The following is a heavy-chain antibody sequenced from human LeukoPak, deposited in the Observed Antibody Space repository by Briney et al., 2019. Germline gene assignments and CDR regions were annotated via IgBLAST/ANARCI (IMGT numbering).Heavy chain of an antibody. CDR3: ARVDTASGILA. D-gene: IGHD5-18*01. Sequence: GGSLRLSCAASGFTVGSSYMSWVRQAPGKGLEWVSVIYDAGSTYYADSVKGRFTISRDSSKSTLYLQMNSLRVDDTAVYYCARVDTASGILAWGQGTLVTVSS. J-gene: IGHJ5*02. CDR1: GFTVGSSY. CDR2: IYDAGST. V-gene: IGHV3-53*01.